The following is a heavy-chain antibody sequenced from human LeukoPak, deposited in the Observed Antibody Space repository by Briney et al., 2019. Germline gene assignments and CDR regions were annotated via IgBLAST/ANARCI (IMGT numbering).Heavy chain of an antibody. Sequence: GGSLRLSCAASGFTFRSYSMNWVRQAPGKGLEWVSSISSSSSYIYYADSVKGRFTISRDNAKNSLYLQMNSLRAEDTAVYYCARDPVPYGDYGSDAFDIWGQGTMVTVSS. CDR1: GFTFRSYS. D-gene: IGHD4-17*01. CDR2: ISSSSSYI. CDR3: ARDPVPYGDYGSDAFDI. V-gene: IGHV3-21*01. J-gene: IGHJ3*02.